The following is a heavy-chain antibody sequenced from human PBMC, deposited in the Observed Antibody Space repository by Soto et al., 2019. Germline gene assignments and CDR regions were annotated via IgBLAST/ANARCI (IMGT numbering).Heavy chain of an antibody. V-gene: IGHV3-23*01. J-gene: IGHJ6*02. CDR1: GFTFSSYA. CDR3: ASAAREYYYYGMDV. Sequence: HPGGSLRLSCAASGFTFSSYAMSWVRQAPGKGLEWVSAISGSGGSTYYADSVKGRFTISRDNSKNTLHLQMNSLRAEDTAVYYCASAAREYYYYGMDVWGQGTTVTVSS. CDR2: ISGSGGST.